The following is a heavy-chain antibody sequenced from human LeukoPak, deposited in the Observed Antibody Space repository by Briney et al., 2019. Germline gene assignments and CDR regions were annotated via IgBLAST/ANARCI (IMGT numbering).Heavy chain of an antibody. CDR3: AKDRYGDYSFDY. D-gene: IGHD4-17*01. CDR2: ISGSGDST. V-gene: IGHV3-23*01. J-gene: IGHJ4*02. CDR1: GFTFSSYA. Sequence: GGSLRLSCAASGFTFSSYAMSWVRQAPGKGLEWVSAISGSGDSTDYADSAKGRFTITRDNSKNTLYLQMNSLRAEDTAVYYCAKDRYGDYSFDYWGQGTLVTASS.